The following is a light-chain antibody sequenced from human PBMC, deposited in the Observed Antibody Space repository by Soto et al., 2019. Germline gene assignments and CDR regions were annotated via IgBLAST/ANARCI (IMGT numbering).Light chain of an antibody. J-gene: IGKJ1*01. CDR1: QSVGNNY. CDR2: GAS. V-gene: IGKV3-20*01. CDR3: QQYGSSGT. Sequence: EIALTQSPGTLSLSPGEMATLSCRASQSVGNNYLAWYQQQPGQAPRILIYGASNRATGIPDRFSGSGSGTDFTLTISRLEPEYFAVYYCQQYGSSGTLGQGTKVDIK.